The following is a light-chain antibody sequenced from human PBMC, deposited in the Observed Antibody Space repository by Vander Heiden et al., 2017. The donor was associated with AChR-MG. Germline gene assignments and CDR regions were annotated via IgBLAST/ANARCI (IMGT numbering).Light chain of an antibody. V-gene: IGLV2-11*01. Sequence: QSALTQPRSVSGSPGQSVTISCTGTSSDVGAYKYVSWYQQHPDKAPKLMIYDVNKRPSGVPDRFSGSKSGNTASLTISGLQAEDEADYYCCSYAGSYTWVFGGGTKLTVL. CDR3: CSYAGSYTWV. CDR2: DVN. J-gene: IGLJ3*02. CDR1: SSDVGAYKY.